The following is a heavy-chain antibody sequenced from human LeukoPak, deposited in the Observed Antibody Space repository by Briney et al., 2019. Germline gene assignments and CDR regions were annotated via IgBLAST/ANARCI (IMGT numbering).Heavy chain of an antibody. D-gene: IGHD5-18*01. V-gene: IGHV1-18*01. CDR2: ISAYNGNT. J-gene: IGHJ5*02. CDR3: AREKSRYKYGYNH. Sequence: AASVKVSCKASGYNFISYDSNWVRQAPGQGLEWMGWISAYNGNTNYALKIKGRVTMTTDTSTNTVYMELRSLRPDDTAVYYCAREKSRYKYGYNHWGQGTLVTVSS. CDR1: GYNFISYD.